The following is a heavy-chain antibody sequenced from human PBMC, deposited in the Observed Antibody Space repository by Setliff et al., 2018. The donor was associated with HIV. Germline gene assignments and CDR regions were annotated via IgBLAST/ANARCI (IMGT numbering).Heavy chain of an antibody. CDR3: ARRGYCSSTTCYYDY. J-gene: IGHJ4*02. CDR2: IGGVGLVST. Sequence: PGGSLRLSCAASGFTFSTYWMTWVRQAPGKGLEWVATIGGVGLVSTYYADSVKGRFTISRDNSKNTLYLQMGSLRAEDMAVYYCARRGYCSSTTCYYDYWGQGTLVTVSS. D-gene: IGHD2-2*01. CDR1: GFTFSTYW. V-gene: IGHV3-23*01.